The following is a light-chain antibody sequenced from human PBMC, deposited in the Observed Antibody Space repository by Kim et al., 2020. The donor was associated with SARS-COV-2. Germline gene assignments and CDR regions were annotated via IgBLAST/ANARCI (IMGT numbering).Light chain of an antibody. CDR1: QSLVHRNGYKY. Sequence: PASISCRSSQSLVHRNGYKYLDWYLQKPGQSPQLLIYLGSNRASGVPDRFSGSGSGTDYTLKISRVEAEDVGVYYCMQTLQTSWTFGQGTKVDIK. CDR2: LGS. V-gene: IGKV2-28*01. CDR3: MQTLQTSWT. J-gene: IGKJ1*01.